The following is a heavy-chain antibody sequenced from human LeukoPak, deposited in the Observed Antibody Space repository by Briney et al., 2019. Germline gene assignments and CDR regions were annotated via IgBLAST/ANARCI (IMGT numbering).Heavy chain of an antibody. V-gene: IGHV3-66*02. D-gene: IGHD3-16*01. CDR2: IYSGGST. CDR1: GVTVRADY. CDR3: AGGGIRGY. J-gene: IGHJ4*02. Sequence: GGSLRLSCAVSGVTVRADYMSWGREAPGKGLECVSVIYSGGSTYYADSVKGRFTISRDNSRNTLYLQMNSLRAEDTAVYSCAGGGIRGYWGQGTLVTVSS.